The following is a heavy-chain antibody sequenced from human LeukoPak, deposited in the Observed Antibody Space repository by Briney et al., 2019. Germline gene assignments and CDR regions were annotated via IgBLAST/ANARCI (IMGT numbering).Heavy chain of an antibody. D-gene: IGHD5-18*01. CDR3: ARGLVDTAMVSVPFDY. J-gene: IGHJ4*02. V-gene: IGHV4-34*01. CDR1: GGSFSGYY. CDR2: INHSGST. Sequence: SETLSLTCAVYGGSFSGYYWSWIRQPPGKGLEWIGEINHSGSTNYNPSLKSRVTISVGTSKNQFSLKLSSVTAADTAVYYCARGLVDTAMVSVPFDYWGQGTLVTVSS.